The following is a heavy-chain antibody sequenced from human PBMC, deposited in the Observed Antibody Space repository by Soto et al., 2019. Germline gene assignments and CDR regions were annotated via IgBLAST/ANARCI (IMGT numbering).Heavy chain of an antibody. CDR3: ARGRLGGGSGSQHRDY. D-gene: IGHD3-10*01. CDR1: GFTFSSYG. CDR2: IWYDGSNK. J-gene: IGHJ4*02. Sequence: GGSLRLSCAASGFTFSSYGMHWVRQAPGKGLEWVAVIWYDGSNKYYADSVKGRFTISRDNSKNTLYLQMNSLRAEDTAVYYCARGRLGGGSGSQHRDYWGQGTLVTVSS. V-gene: IGHV3-33*01.